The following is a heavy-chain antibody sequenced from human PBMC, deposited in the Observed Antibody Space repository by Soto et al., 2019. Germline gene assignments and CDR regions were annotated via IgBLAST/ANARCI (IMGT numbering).Heavy chain of an antibody. J-gene: IGHJ3*02. CDR2: IIPIFGTA. CDR3: EREGARVVTSWCAFDI. Sequence: QVQLVQSGAEVKKPGSSVKVSCKASGGTFSSYAISWVRQAPGQGLEWMGGIIPIFGTANYAQKFQGRVTIAEDESASSDCRELSRLSSEDAAVYSCEREGARVVTSWCAFDIWGQGTMVTVS. V-gene: IGHV1-69*12. CDR1: GGTFSSYA. D-gene: IGHD2-21*02.